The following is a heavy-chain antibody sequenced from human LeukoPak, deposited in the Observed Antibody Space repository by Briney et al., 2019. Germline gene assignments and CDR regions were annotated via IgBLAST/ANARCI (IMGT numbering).Heavy chain of an antibody. Sequence: GGSLRLSCAASGFTFSDYYMSWIRQAPGKGLEWVSYISRSGSTIYNADSVKGRFTISRDNAKNSLYLQMNSLRAEDTAVYYCARDEGTYYYDSSGYYFDYWGQGTLVTVSS. D-gene: IGHD3-22*01. CDR3: ARDEGTYYYDSSGYYFDY. J-gene: IGHJ4*02. CDR2: ISRSGSTI. CDR1: GFTFSDYY. V-gene: IGHV3-11*01.